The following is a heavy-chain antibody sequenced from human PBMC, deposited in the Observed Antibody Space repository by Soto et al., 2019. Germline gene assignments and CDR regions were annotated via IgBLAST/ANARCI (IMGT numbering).Heavy chain of an antibody. V-gene: IGHV2-5*01. CDR2: IYWNDDK. CDR1: GFSLSTSGVG. CDR3: AQLYCSGGSCYSEGSVWFDP. D-gene: IGHD2-15*01. Sequence: QITLKESGPTLVKPTQTLTLTCTFSGFSLSTSGVGVGWIRQPPGKALEWLALIYWNDDKRYSPSLKSRLTITKDTAKNQVVLTMTSMDPVDTATYYCAQLYCSGGSCYSEGSVWFDPWGQGTLVTVSS. J-gene: IGHJ5*02.